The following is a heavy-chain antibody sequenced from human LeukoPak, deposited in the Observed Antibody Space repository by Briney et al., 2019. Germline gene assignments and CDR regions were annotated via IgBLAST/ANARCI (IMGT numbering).Heavy chain of an antibody. V-gene: IGHV1-18*01. Sequence: HRASVKVSCKASGYSFVPYGISWVRQAPGQGPEWMGWISTYNGNTKYAEKFQGRVTMTTDTPTSTAYMELRSLRSDDTAVYYCARDEDYGIFVNVDYWGQGTLVTVSS. D-gene: IGHD4-17*01. CDR2: ISTYNGNT. J-gene: IGHJ4*02. CDR1: GYSFVPYG. CDR3: ARDEDYGIFVNVDY.